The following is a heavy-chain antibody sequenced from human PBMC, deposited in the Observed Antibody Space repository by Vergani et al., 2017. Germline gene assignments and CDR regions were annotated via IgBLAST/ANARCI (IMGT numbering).Heavy chain of an antibody. Sequence: QVQLQESGPGLVKPSETLSLTCTVSGGSISSYYWSWIRQPPGKGLEWIGYIYYSGSTNYNPSLKSRVTITVDTSKNQFSLKLSSVTAADTAVYYCARAQREQYNWVDPWGQGTLVTVSS. J-gene: IGHJ5*02. CDR3: ARAQREQYNWVDP. D-gene: IGHD1/OR15-1a*01. CDR2: IYYSGST. V-gene: IGHV4-59*01. CDR1: GGSISSYY.